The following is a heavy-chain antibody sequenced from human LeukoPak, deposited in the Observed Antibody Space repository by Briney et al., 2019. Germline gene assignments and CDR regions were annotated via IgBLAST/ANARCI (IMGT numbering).Heavy chain of an antibody. CDR2: MNPNSGNT. V-gene: IGHV1-8*01. J-gene: IGHJ5*02. Sequence: ASVKVSCKASGYTFTSYDINWVRQATGQGLGWMGWMNPNSGNTGYAQKFQGRVTMTRNTSISTAYMELGSLRSEDTAVYYCARDSNRLTYYDFWSGYPRRRWFDPWGQGTLVTVSS. CDR1: GYTFTSYD. D-gene: IGHD3-3*01. CDR3: ARDSNRLTYYDFWSGYPRRRWFDP.